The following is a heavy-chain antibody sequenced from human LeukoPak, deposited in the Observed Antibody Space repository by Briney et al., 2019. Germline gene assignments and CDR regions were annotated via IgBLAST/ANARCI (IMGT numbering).Heavy chain of an antibody. D-gene: IGHD2-2*01. Sequence: GASVKVSCKASGYTFTSYGISWVRQAPGQGLEWMGRIIPILGIANYAQKFQGRVTITADKSTSTAYMELSSLRSEDTAVYYCASEGSTSSSYYYYGMDVWGQGTTVTVSS. CDR2: IIPILGIA. CDR1: GYTFTSYG. V-gene: IGHV1-69*04. J-gene: IGHJ6*02. CDR3: ASEGSTSSSYYYYGMDV.